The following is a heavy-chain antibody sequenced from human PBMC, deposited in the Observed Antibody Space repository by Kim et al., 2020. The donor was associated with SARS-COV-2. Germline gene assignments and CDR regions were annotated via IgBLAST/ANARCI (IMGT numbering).Heavy chain of an antibody. CDR3: ARAFGPELENYYYYGMDV. Sequence: SETLSLTCTVSGGSISSGSYYWSWIRQPAGKGLEWIGRIYTSGSTNYNPSLKSRVTISVDTSKNQFSLKLSSVTAADTAVYYCARAFGPELENYYYYGMDVWGQGTTVTVSS. V-gene: IGHV4-61*02. D-gene: IGHD3-16*01. CDR2: IYTSGST. CDR1: GGSISSGSYY. J-gene: IGHJ6*02.